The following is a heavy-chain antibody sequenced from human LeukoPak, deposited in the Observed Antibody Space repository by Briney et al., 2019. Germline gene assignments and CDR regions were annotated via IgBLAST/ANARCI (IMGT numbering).Heavy chain of an antibody. CDR3: TRTRPGYYLDY. D-gene: IGHD5-18*01. CDR1: GFTFSNYG. CDR2: IKEDGSEK. Sequence: GGSLRLSCAASGFTFSNYGMNWVRQAPGRGLEWVANIKEDGSEKHYVDSVKGRFTISRDNAKNSLYLQMNGLRAEDTAVYFCTRTRPGYYLDYWGQGTLVTVSS. V-gene: IGHV3-7*04. J-gene: IGHJ4*02.